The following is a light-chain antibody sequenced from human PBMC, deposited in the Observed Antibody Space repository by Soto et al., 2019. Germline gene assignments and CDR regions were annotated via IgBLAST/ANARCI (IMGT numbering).Light chain of an antibody. V-gene: IGLV2-14*01. Sequence: QSALTQPASVSGSPGQSITISCTGTSSDIGDYDYVSWYQQHPGKAPKLLISEVSNRPSGVSNRFSGSKSGNTASLTISGLQAEDEADYYCNSYASGYIYLFGTGTKVTVL. CDR1: SSDIGDYDY. CDR3: NSYASGYIYL. J-gene: IGLJ1*01. CDR2: EVS.